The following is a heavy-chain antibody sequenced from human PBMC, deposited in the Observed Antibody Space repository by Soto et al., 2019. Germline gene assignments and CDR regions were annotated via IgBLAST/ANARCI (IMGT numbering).Heavy chain of an antibody. V-gene: IGHV4-30-2*01. D-gene: IGHD6-19*01. J-gene: IGHJ3*02. CDR3: ASSVASSGWYDAFNI. CDR1: GESISSVGYS. Sequence: SSDTLSLTSSVSGESISSVGYSWSWIRQPPGGGLEWLGYIYHSGTTYSNPSLQSRLTMSVDRSKNEFSLNLNSVTAADTALYYCASSVASSGWYDAFNIWGRGTLVTV. CDR2: IYHSGTT.